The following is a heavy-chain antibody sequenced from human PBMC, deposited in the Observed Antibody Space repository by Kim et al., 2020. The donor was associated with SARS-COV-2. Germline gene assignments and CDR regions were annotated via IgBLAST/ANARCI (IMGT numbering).Heavy chain of an antibody. Sequence: ASVKVSCKASGYTFTSYAIHWVRQAPGQRLEWMGWINAGNGNTKYSQKFQGRLTITRDTSASTAYMELSSLRSEDAAVYYCARDPPPYCTTSSCSHYYHVYGSDVWGQGTTVSVSS. J-gene: IGHJ6*02. CDR1: GYTFTSYA. CDR3: ARDPPPYCTTSSCSHYYHVYGSDV. D-gene: IGHD2-2*01. V-gene: IGHV1-3*01. CDR2: INAGNGNT.